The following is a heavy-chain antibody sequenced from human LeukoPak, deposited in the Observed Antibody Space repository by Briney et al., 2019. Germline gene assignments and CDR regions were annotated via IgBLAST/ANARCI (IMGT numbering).Heavy chain of an antibody. D-gene: IGHD3-10*01. CDR2: IYYSGST. CDR1: GGSISSYY. Sequence: PSETLSLTCTVSGGSISSYYWSWIRQPPGKGREWIGYIYYSGSTNYNPSLKSRVTTSVDTSKNQFSLKLSSVTAADTAVYYCARAITMVYNWLDPWGQGTLVTVSS. J-gene: IGHJ5*02. CDR3: ARAITMVYNWLDP. V-gene: IGHV4-59*01.